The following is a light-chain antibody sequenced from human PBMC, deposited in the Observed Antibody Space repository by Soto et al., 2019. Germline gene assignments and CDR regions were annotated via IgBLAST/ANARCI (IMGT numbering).Light chain of an antibody. CDR1: RTISSW. CDR3: QQANSFPYT. Sequence: DIQMTQSPSSVSASVGDRVTITCRASRTISSWLAWYQQKPGTAPKLLIYAASSLQSGVPSRFSGSGSGTDFTLTSSSLEPEDFATYYCQQANSFPYTFGQGTKVEIK. CDR2: AAS. J-gene: IGKJ2*01. V-gene: IGKV1-12*01.